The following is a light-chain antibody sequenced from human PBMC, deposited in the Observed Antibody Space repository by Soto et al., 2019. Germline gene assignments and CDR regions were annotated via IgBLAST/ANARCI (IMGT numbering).Light chain of an antibody. CDR2: DAS. CDR1: QSVSTY. V-gene: IGKV3-11*01. J-gene: IGKJ2*01. Sequence: EIVLTQSPATLSLSPGERATLSCRASQSVSTYLAWYQQKPGQAPRLPIYDASNRATGIPGRFSGSGSGTDFTLTISSLEPEDFAVYYCQQRSNWPPRTFGPGTKLEIK. CDR3: QQRSNWPPRT.